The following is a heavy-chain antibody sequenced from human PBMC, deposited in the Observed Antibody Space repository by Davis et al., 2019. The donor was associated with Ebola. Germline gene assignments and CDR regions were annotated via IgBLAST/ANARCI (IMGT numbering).Heavy chain of an antibody. CDR3: ASLKAAMAYYYYGMDV. CDR1: GFTFSGYS. CDR2: ISGSGYTI. J-gene: IGHJ6*02. Sequence: GESLKISCVVSGFTFSGYSMSWVRQAPGKGLEWISYISGSGYTIYYADSVKGRFTISRDNARNSLYLQMSSLRDEDTAVYYCASLKAAMAYYYYGMDVWGQGTTVTVSS. D-gene: IGHD2-2*01. V-gene: IGHV3-48*02.